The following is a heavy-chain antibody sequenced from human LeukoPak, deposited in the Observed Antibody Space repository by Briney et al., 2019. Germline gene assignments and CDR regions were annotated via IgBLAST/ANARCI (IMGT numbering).Heavy chain of an antibody. CDR1: GFTFSNFG. D-gene: IGHD3-10*01. Sequence: GGTLRLSCAASGFTFSNFGMTWVRQAPGKGLESVSTISDSGGSTYYADSVKGRFSISRDNSKNTLYLQMNSLRAEDTAVYYCEGFRGYWGQGTLVTVSS. J-gene: IGHJ4*02. CDR2: ISDSGGST. V-gene: IGHV3-23*01. CDR3: EGFRGY.